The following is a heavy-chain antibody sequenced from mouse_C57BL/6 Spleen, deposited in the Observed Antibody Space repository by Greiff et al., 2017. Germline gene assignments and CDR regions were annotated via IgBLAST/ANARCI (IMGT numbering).Heavy chain of an antibody. Sequence: DVQLQESGPVLVKPGASVKMSCKASGYTFTDYYMNWVKQSHGKSLEWIGVINPYNGGTSYNQKFKGKATLTVDKSSSTAYMELNSLTSEDSAVYYCARGVGSSFDYWGQGTTLTVSS. CDR1: GYTFTDYY. D-gene: IGHD1-1*01. V-gene: IGHV1-19*01. CDR3: ARGVGSSFDY. CDR2: INPYNGGT. J-gene: IGHJ2*01.